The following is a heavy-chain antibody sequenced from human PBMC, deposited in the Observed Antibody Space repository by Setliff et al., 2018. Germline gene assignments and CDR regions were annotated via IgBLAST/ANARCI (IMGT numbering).Heavy chain of an antibody. CDR1: RFIFSSAW. Sequence: GGSLRLSCAASRFIFSSAWMSWVRQAPGKGLEWVGRIKAKTEGGTTAYAAPVRGRFTISRDDSENTLYLQMTSLKTEDTAVYYCTTDVTGSYYQELHYWGQGTLVTVSS. CDR3: TTDVTGSYYQELHY. D-gene: IGHD1-26*01. CDR2: IKAKTEGGTT. V-gene: IGHV3-15*01. J-gene: IGHJ4*02.